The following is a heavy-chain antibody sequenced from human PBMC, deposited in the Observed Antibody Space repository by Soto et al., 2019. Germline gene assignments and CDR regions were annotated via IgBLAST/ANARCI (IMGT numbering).Heavy chain of an antibody. V-gene: IGHV3-33*01. J-gene: IGHJ6*02. CDR1: GFTFSSYG. CDR3: ARDRHYSSSPGGYYYYYYGMDV. D-gene: IGHD6-6*01. Sequence: QVQLVESGGGVVQPGRSLRLSCAASGFTFSSYGMHWVRQAPGKGLEWVAVIWYDGSNKYYADSVKGRFTISRDNSKNTLYLQMNRLRAEDTAVYYCARDRHYSSSPGGYYYYYYGMDVWGQGTTVTVSS. CDR2: IWYDGSNK.